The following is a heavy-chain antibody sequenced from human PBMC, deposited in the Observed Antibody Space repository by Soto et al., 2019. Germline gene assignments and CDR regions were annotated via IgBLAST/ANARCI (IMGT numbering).Heavy chain of an antibody. J-gene: IGHJ4*02. V-gene: IGHV3-7*01. CDR1: GFTFSSYW. D-gene: IGHD3-22*01. CDR2: IKQDGSEK. Sequence: GGSPRLSCAASGFTFSSYWMSWVRQAPGKGLEWVANIKQDGSEKYYVDSVKGRFTISRDNAKNSLYLQMNSLRAEDTAVYYCARITYYYDSSGYYYFDYWGQGTLVTVSS. CDR3: ARITYYYDSSGYYYFDY.